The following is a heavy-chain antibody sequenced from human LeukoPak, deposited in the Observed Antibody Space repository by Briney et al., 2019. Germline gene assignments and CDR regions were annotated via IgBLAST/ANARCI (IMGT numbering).Heavy chain of an antibody. D-gene: IGHD2-2*01. V-gene: IGHV4-4*02. CDR3: ARQGSEVVPAATDFDY. Sequence: SETLSLTCAVSGGSISSSNWWSWVRQPPGKGLEWIGEIYHSGSTNYNPSLKSRVTISVDKSKNQFSLKLSSVTAADTAVYYCARQGSEVVPAATDFDYWGQGTLVTVSS. CDR1: GGSISSSNW. CDR2: IYHSGST. J-gene: IGHJ4*02.